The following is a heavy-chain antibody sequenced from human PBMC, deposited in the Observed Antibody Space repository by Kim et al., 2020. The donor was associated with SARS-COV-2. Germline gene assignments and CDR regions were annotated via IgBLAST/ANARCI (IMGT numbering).Heavy chain of an antibody. CDR2: IYYSGTT. Sequence: SETLSLTCAVSGGSISSSNYYWGWIRQPPGKGLEWIGSIYYSGTTYYNRSHKSRVTISVDTSRNRFSLRLRSVSAADTAVYYCARIYSGALDIWGQGTMVTVSS. CDR1: GGSISSSNYY. J-gene: IGHJ3*02. V-gene: IGHV4-39*01. D-gene: IGHD2-15*01. CDR3: ARIYSGALDI.